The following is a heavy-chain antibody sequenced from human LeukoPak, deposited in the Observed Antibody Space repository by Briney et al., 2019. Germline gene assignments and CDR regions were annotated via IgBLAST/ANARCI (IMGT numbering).Heavy chain of an antibody. CDR3: ARDQGSSSYYYYYMDV. CDR1: GFTFSDYY. V-gene: IGHV3-11*01. D-gene: IGHD6-6*01. CDR2: ISSSGSTI. Sequence: PGGSLRLSCAASGFTFSDYYMSWIRQAPGKGLEWVSYISSSGSTIYYADSVKGRFTISRDNAKNSLYLQMNSLRAEDTAVYYCARDQGSSSYYYYYMDVWGKGTTATVSS. J-gene: IGHJ6*03.